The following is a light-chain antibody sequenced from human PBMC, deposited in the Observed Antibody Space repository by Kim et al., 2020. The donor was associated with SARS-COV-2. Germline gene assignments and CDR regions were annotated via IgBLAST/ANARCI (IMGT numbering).Light chain of an antibody. CDR2: KAS. V-gene: IGKV1-5*03. Sequence: SASVGDRVTITCRASQSISWWLAWYQQKPGKAPKLLIYKASTLESGVPSRFSGSGSGTEFTLTISSLQPDDFATYYCQQYNSYWTFGQGTKVDIK. CDR3: QQYNSYWT. CDR1: QSISWW. J-gene: IGKJ1*01.